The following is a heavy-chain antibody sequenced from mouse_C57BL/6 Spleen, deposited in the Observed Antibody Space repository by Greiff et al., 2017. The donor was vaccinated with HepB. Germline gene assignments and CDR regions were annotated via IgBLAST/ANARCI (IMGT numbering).Heavy chain of an antibody. D-gene: IGHD2-2*01. Sequence: QVQLQQPGTELVKPGASVKLSCKASGYTFTSYWMHWVKQRPGQSLEWIGNINPSNGGTNYNEKFKSKATLTVDKSSSTAYMQLSSLTSEDSAVYYCAGERGYDSKMDYWGQGTSVTVSS. J-gene: IGHJ4*01. V-gene: IGHV1-53*01. CDR1: GYTFTSYW. CDR2: INPSNGGT. CDR3: AGERGYDSKMDY.